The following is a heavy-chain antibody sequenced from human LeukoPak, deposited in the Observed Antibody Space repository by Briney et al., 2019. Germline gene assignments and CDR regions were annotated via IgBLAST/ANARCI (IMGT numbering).Heavy chain of an antibody. CDR1: GSTFSSYS. CDR2: ISGGGENT. V-gene: IGHV3-23*01. CDR3: ARRIAARPWSPPFDY. J-gene: IGHJ4*02. D-gene: IGHD6-6*01. Sequence: GGSLRLSCVASGSTFSSYSMTWVRQAPGKGLEWVSAISGGGENTYYADSVKGRFTISRDNSKNTLYLQMHSLRAEDMAVYYCARRIAARPWSPPFDYWGQGTLVTVSS.